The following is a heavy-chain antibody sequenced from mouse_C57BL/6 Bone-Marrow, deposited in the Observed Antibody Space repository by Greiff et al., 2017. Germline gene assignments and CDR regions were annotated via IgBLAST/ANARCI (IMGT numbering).Heavy chain of an antibody. CDR1: GYTFTSYW. J-gene: IGHJ3*01. V-gene: IGHV1-69*01. CDR2: IDPSDSYT. D-gene: IGHD1-1*01. CDR3: AREITTVGFAC. Sequence: QVQLQQPGAELVMPGASVKLSCKASGYTFTSYWMHWVKQRPGQGLEWIGEIDPSDSYTNYNRKFKGKSTLTVDKSSSTAYMQLSSLTSEDSAVYYCAREITTVGFACWGQETLVTVSA.